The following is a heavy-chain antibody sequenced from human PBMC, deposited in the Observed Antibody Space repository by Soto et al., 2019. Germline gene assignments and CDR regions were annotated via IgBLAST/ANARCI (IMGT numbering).Heavy chain of an antibody. CDR3: AKDVFIALAAHDALDI. J-gene: IGHJ3*02. CDR1: GFTFSSYA. CDR2: ISGSGGST. Sequence: EVQLLESGGGLVQPGGSLRLSCAASGFTFSSYAMSWVRQAPGKGLEWVSAISGSGGSTYYADSVKGRFTISRDNSKNTPYLQMNSLRAEDTDVYYCAKDVFIALAAHDALDIWGQGTMVTVSS. D-gene: IGHD6-19*01. V-gene: IGHV3-23*01.